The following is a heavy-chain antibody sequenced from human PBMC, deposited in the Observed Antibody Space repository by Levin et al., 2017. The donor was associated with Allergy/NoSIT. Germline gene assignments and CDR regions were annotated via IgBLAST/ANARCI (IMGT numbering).Heavy chain of an antibody. CDR2: IYPGDSDT. D-gene: IGHD3-16*01. CDR1: FSLFPLSF. CDR3: AGWGHDAFDI. J-gene: IGHJ3*02. Sequence: SFPFSFSLFPLSFLFWVRQMPGKGLEWMGIIYPGDSDTRYSPSFQGQVTISADQSISTAYLQWSSLKASDTAMYYCAGWGHDAFDIWGQGTMVTVSS. V-gene: IGHV5-51*01.